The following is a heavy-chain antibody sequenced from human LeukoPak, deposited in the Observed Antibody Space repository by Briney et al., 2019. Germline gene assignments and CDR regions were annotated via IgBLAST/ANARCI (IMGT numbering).Heavy chain of an antibody. Sequence: GGSLRLSCAASGFTFSSYWMHWVRQAPGKGLVWVSRINSDGSSTSYADSVKGRFTISRDNAKSTLYLQMNSLRAEDTAVYYCARDRGYSGYDYYYYGMDVWGKGTTVTVSS. CDR2: INSDGSST. D-gene: IGHD5-12*01. CDR3: ARDRGYSGYDYYYYGMDV. J-gene: IGHJ6*04. CDR1: GFTFSSYW. V-gene: IGHV3-74*01.